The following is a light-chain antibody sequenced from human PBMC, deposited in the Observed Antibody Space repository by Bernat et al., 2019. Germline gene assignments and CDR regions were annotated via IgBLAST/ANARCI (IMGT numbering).Light chain of an antibody. CDR2: DVS. J-gene: IGLJ2*01. CDR1: SSDIGSYNY. Sequence: QSTLTQSPSASGSPGQSVTISCTGSSSDIGSYNYVSWYQQTPGKAPKLLIYDVSERPSGVPDRFSGAKSGNTASLTVSGLLLDDEGDYYCSSYADTHTLIFGGGTKLTVL. CDR3: SSYADTHTLI. V-gene: IGLV2-8*01.